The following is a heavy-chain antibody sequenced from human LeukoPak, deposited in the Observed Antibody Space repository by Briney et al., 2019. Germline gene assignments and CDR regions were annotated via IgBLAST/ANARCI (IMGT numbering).Heavy chain of an antibody. D-gene: IGHD4/OR15-4a*01. CDR3: TRKTIGASLDY. CDR1: GGSIRSYY. Sequence: LSLTCSVSGGSIRSYYWSWVRQAPGKGLEWVGLIRSKAYGGTAEYAASVKGRFSISRDDSKNIAYLQMNSLESEDTAVYYCTRKTIGASLDYWGQGTLVTVSS. J-gene: IGHJ4*02. V-gene: IGHV3-49*02. CDR2: IRSKAYGGTA.